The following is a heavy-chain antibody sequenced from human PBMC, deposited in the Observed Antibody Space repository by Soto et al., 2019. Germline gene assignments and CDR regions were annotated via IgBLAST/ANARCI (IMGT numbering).Heavy chain of an antibody. CDR1: GFSFSSSA. CDR2: FRESGGTT. CDR3: TKDSHWAIFSPTHGY. Sequence: PGGSLRLSCAASGFSFSSSAMSWVRQAPGKRLEWVSTFRESGGTTHYADPVKGRFTISRDTSNNILFLQMNSLRAEDTAIYYCTKDSHWAIFSPTHGYWGQGTLVTVSS. J-gene: IGHJ4*02. D-gene: IGHD2-2*01. V-gene: IGHV3-23*01.